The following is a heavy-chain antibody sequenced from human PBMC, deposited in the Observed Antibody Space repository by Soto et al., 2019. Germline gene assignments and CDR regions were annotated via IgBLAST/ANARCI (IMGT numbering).Heavy chain of an antibody. Sequence: SVKVSCKASGGTFSSYAISWVRQAPGQGLEWLGGIIPLFGTANYTQKFQARVTITAEESTSTAYMQLCSLRSEDAAAYYCACQAAAGTAFDYWGQGTLVTVSP. J-gene: IGHJ4*02. CDR3: ACQAAAGTAFDY. D-gene: IGHD6-13*01. V-gene: IGHV1-69*13. CDR1: GGTFSSYA. CDR2: IIPLFGTA.